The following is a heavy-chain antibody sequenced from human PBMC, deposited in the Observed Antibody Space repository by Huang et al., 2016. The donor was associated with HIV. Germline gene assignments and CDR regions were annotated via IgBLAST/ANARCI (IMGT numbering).Heavy chain of an antibody. V-gene: IGHV5-51*01. CDR2: FSPDDSET. CDR3: TRLFPELESFYTPLYRGGTHNWFDP. CDR1: GYKFSSYW. Sequence: EVQLVQSGAEVRKPGESLRISCKTSGYKFSSYWIAWVRQTPGRGRLWMGRFSPDDSETRYSRSFERQVTMSVDKSNNTACLQGGGLKASDSALYFCTRLFPELESFYTPLYRGGTHNWFDPWGQGTLVSVS. J-gene: IGHJ5*02. D-gene: IGHD3-10*01.